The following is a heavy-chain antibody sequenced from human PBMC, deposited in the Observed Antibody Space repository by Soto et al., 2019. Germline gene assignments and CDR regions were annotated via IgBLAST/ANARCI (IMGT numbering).Heavy chain of an antibody. CDR3: SRDGITPLTGYSRGWYLGY. CDR2: IWYDGSNK. J-gene: IGHJ4*02. D-gene: IGHD6-19*01. Sequence: QVQLVESGGGVVQPGRSLRLSCAASGFTFSSYGMHWVRQAPGKGLEWVAVIWYDGSNKNYADSVKGRFTISRDNSKNTLYLQTNSQRAEDKAVYYCSRDGITPLTGYSRGWYLGYWGQVTLVTVSS. V-gene: IGHV3-33*01. CDR1: GFTFSSYG.